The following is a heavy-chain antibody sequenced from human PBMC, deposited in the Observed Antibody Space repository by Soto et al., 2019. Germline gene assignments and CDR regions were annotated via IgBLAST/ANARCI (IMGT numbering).Heavy chain of an antibody. J-gene: IGHJ6*02. D-gene: IGHD2-2*01. CDR3: ARVAGYQLLFCYYYGMDV. Sequence: QVQLVQSGAEVKKPGASVKVSCKASGYTFTSYGISWVRQAPGHGRAWMGGISAYNGNTNYAQKLQGRVTMTTDTSTSTAYMELRSLRSDDTAVYYCARVAGYQLLFCYYYGMDVWGQGTTVTVSS. CDR1: GYTFTSYG. V-gene: IGHV1-18*04. CDR2: ISAYNGNT.